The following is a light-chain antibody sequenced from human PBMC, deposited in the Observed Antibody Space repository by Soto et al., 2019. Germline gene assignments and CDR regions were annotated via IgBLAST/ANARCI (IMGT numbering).Light chain of an antibody. V-gene: IGKV3-20*01. CDR3: QQYGSSPLT. CDR2: GAS. Sequence: EIVSTQSPGTLSLSPGDRATLSCRASQSVISDYLAWYQQKPGQAPRLLIYGASGRATGIPDRFNGSGSGTDFTLTISRLEPEDFAVYYCQQYGSSPLTFGGGTKV. CDR1: QSVISDY. J-gene: IGKJ4*01.